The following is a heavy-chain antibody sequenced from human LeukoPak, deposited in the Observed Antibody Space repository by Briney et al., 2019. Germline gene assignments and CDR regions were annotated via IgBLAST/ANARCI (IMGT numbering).Heavy chain of an antibody. CDR3: ASKAGGEVY. J-gene: IGHJ4*02. CDR2: ISISSSYI. D-gene: IGHD1-26*01. Sequence: PGGSLRLSCAASGFTFSSYSMNWVRQAPGKGLEWVSSISISSSYIYYADSVKGRFTIPRDNAKTSLYPQMNSLRAEDTAVYYCASKAGGEVYWGQGTLVTVSS. V-gene: IGHV3-21*01. CDR1: GFTFSSYS.